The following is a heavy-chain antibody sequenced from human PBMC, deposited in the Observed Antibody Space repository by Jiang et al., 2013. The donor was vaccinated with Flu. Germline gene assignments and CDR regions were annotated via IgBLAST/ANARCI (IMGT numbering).Heavy chain of an antibody. CDR3: ARDSKVLTMVRGVIIADYYGMDV. CDR2: ISSSGSTI. J-gene: IGHJ6*02. Sequence: QLVEVWGRLGTAWRVPETLLCSLWIHFSSYEMNWVRQAPGKGLEWVSYISSSGSTIYYADSVKGRFTISRDNAKNSLYLQMNSLRAEDTAVYYCARDSKVLTMVRGVIIADYYGMDVWGQGTTVTVSS. D-gene: IGHD3-10*01. CDR1: IHFSSYE. V-gene: IGHV3-48*03.